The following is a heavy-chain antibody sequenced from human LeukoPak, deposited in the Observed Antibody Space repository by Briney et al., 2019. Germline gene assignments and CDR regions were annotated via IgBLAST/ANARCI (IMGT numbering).Heavy chain of an antibody. CDR1: GFTFSDYS. CDR2: ISSSSSFI. J-gene: IGHJ3*02. Sequence: GGSLRLSCAASGFTFSDYSMNWVRQAPGKGLEWVSYISSSSSFIYYADSVKGRFTISRDNAKNSLYLQMNSLRAKDTAVYYCARGIDYGANWDAFDIWGQGTMVTVSS. CDR3: ARGIDYGANWDAFDI. D-gene: IGHD4-23*01. V-gene: IGHV3-48*01.